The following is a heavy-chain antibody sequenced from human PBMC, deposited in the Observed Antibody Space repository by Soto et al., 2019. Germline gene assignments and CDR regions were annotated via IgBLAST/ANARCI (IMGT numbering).Heavy chain of an antibody. D-gene: IGHD6-19*01. CDR2: VFYSGS. Sequence: QVQLQESGPGLVKPSETLSLTCTVSGGSIGRYFWSWIRQPPGKGLEWIGYVFYSGSNYNPSLKSRVTISLDTSKNQFSLKLSSGTAADTAVYYCERSEYSSGWFPFDYWGQGTLVSVSS. CDR1: GGSIGRYF. V-gene: IGHV4-59*01. CDR3: ERSEYSSGWFPFDY. J-gene: IGHJ4*02.